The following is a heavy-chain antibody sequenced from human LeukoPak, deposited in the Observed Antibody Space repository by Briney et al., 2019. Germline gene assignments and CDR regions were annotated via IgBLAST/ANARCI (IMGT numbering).Heavy chain of an antibody. J-gene: IGHJ6*02. CDR1: GGSISSYY. V-gene: IGHV4-59*01. CDR3: ARVDGKNCSGGSYPRDYYYYGMDV. CDR2: IYYSGST. Sequence: SETLSLTCTVSGGSISSYYWSWIRQPPGKGLEWIGYIYYSGSTNYNPSLKSRVTISVDTSKNQFSLKLSSVTAADTAVYYCARVDGKNCSGGSYPRDYYYYGMDVWGQGTTVTVSS. D-gene: IGHD2-15*01.